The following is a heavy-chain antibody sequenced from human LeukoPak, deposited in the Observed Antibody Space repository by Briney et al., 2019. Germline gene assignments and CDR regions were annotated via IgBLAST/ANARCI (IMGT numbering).Heavy chain of an antibody. CDR3: ARDLWGYSYGPPGDY. D-gene: IGHD5-18*01. CDR1: VYTFTVYY. Sequence: ASVNVSCTASVYTFTVYYMHWVRHAPGQGLEWMGWINPNSGGTYYAQKFQGRVTMTRDTSITTVYLELSRLRSDDTAVYYCARDLWGYSYGPPGDYWGQGTLVTVSS. CDR2: INPNSGGT. J-gene: IGHJ4*02. V-gene: IGHV1-2*02.